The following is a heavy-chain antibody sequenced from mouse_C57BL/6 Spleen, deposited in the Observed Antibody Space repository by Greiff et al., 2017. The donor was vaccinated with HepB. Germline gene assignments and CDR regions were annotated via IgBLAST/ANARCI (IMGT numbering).Heavy chain of an antibody. CDR1: GYTFTDYY. Sequence: EVQLQQSGPELVKPGASVKISCKASGYTFTDYYMNWVKQSHGKSLEWIGDINPNNGGTSYNQKVKGKATLTVDKSSSTAYMELRSLTSEDSAVYYCASPTGGYDVYWYFDVWGTGTTVTVSS. J-gene: IGHJ1*03. D-gene: IGHD2-2*01. CDR2: INPNNGGT. CDR3: ASPTGGYDVYWYFDV. V-gene: IGHV1-26*01.